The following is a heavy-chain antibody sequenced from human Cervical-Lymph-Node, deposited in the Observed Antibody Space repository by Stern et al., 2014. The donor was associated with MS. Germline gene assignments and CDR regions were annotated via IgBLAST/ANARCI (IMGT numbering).Heavy chain of an antibody. CDR1: GFNFSNYG. V-gene: IGHV3-33*01. Sequence: VQLVQSGGGVVKPGRSLRLSCAGAGFNFSNYGMHWVRQAPGKGLEWVAVIWYDASEKYYVESGKGRFTISRDNSKNTLYLQMNSLRVEDTAVYYCARPHKYCSGGSCYDWGFDYWGQGTLVTVSS. J-gene: IGHJ4*02. CDR3: ARPHKYCSGGSCYDWGFDY. D-gene: IGHD2-15*01. CDR2: IWYDASEK.